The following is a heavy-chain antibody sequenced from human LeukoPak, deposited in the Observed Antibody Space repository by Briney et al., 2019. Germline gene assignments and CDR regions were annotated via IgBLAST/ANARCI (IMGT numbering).Heavy chain of an antibody. CDR3: ARARIVLRPYGMDV. CDR2: INPNSGGT. D-gene: IGHD2-8*01. Sequence: GASVNVSCKASGYTFTGYYMHWVRQAPGQGLEWMGWINPNSGGTNYAQEFQGRVTMTRDTSIRTAYMELSRLRSDDTAVYYCARARIVLRPYGMDVWGQGNTVTVSS. V-gene: IGHV1-2*02. CDR1: GYTFTGYY. J-gene: IGHJ6*02.